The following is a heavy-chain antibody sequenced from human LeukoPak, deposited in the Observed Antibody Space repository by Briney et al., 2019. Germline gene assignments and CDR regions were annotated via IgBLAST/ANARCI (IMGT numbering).Heavy chain of an antibody. CDR1: GYTFSSYE. Sequence: PGGSLRLSCAASGYTFSSYEMNWVRQAPGKGLEWVSYISNSGSTIYYADSGKGRFTISRDNAKNSLYLQMNSLRAEDTAVYYCARDGGYCSSPNCHIDYWGQGTLVTVSS. D-gene: IGHD2-2*01. CDR2: ISNSGSTI. CDR3: ARDGGYCSSPNCHIDY. J-gene: IGHJ4*02. V-gene: IGHV3-48*03.